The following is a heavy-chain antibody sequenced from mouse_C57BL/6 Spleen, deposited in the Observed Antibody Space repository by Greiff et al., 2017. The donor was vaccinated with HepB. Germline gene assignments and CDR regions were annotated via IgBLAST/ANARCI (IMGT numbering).Heavy chain of an antibody. Sequence: QVQLQQPGAELVRPGSSVKLSCKASGYTFTSYWMDWVKQRPGQGLEWIGNIYPSDSETHYNQKFKDKATLTVDKSSSTAYMQLSSLTSEDSAVYYCARSPPYGSSLYAMDYWGQGTSVTVSS. J-gene: IGHJ4*01. CDR1: GYTFTSYW. D-gene: IGHD1-1*01. CDR3: ARSPPYGSSLYAMDY. V-gene: IGHV1-61*01. CDR2: IYPSDSET.